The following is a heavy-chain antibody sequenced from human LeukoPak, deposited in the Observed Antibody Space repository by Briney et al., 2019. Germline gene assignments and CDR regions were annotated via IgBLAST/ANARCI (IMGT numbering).Heavy chain of an antibody. J-gene: IGHJ3*02. D-gene: IGHD3-22*01. V-gene: IGHV3-21*01. CDR2: ISSSSSYI. CDR3: AVPDYYDSSGYLDAFDI. CDR1: GFTFSSYS. Sequence: PGGSLRLSCAASGFTFSSYSMNWVRQAPGKGLEWVSSISSSSSYIYYADSVKGRFTISRDNAKNSLYLQMNSLRAEDTAVYYCAVPDYYDSSGYLDAFDIWGQGTMVTVSS.